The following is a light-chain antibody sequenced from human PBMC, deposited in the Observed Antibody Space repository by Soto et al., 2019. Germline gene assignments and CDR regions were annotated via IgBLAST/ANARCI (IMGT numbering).Light chain of an antibody. Sequence: QSALSHPASVSWSPGQSITISCTGTSSDIGTYNLVSWYQHYPGKAPKLMIYEGIKRPSGVSNRFSGSKSGNTAFLTISGLQAEDEADYYCCSYAGSGTDNYVFGSGTKVTVL. CDR3: CSYAGSGTDNYV. V-gene: IGLV2-23*01. J-gene: IGLJ1*01. CDR2: EGI. CDR1: SSDIGTYNL.